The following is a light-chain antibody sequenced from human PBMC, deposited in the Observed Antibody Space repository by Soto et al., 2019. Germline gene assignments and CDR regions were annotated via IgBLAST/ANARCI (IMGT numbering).Light chain of an antibody. CDR2: GSY. CDR1: QSVSNNY. CDR3: QDYGSSPPYT. V-gene: IGKV3-20*01. J-gene: IGKJ2*01. Sequence: EVVLTQSPGTLSLSPGERATLSCRASQSVSNNYLAWYQQKPGQSPKLLIFGSYDRDTGIPDRFSGSGYGTDCALTISNQGPEDFAVYYCQDYGSSPPYTFGQETKQEI.